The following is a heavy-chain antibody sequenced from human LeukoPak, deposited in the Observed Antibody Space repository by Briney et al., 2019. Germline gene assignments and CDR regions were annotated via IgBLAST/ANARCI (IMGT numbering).Heavy chain of an antibody. CDR1: GFTFSGSA. D-gene: IGHD3-10*01. J-gene: IGHJ5*02. Sequence: GGSLRLSCAASGFTFSGSAMHWVRQASGKGLEWVGRIRSKANSYATAYAASVKGRFTISRDDSKNTAYLQMNSLKTEDTAVYYCTTVLEFYGSGSYYDAPWGQGTLVTVSS. CDR3: TTVLEFYGSGSYYDAP. CDR2: IRSKANSYAT. V-gene: IGHV3-73*01.